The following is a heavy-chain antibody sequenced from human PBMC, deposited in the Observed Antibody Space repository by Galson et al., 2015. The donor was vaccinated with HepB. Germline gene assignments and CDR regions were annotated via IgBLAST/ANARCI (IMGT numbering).Heavy chain of an antibody. Sequence: LTCSVSGDSIRTYYWTWIRQPPGKGLEWIGFFSYTGGTDYNPSLRSRVTMSLDMSKNQFSLKLSSVTAADTAVYFCARARSEAWLLSLWGRGTLVTVSS. V-gene: IGHV4-59*01. CDR1: GDSIRTYY. D-gene: IGHD5-12*01. J-gene: IGHJ4*02. CDR3: ARARSEAWLLSL. CDR2: FSYTGGT.